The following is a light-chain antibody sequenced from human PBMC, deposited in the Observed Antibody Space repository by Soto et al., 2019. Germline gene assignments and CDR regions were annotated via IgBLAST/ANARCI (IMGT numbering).Light chain of an antibody. CDR1: QSVSGN. Sequence: EIVMTQSPATLSVSSGERATLYCRASQSVSGNLAWYQQKPGQAPRLLIFGASTRATGIPDRFRGSGSGTDFTLTITRLEPEDFAVFYCQHYDSLPITFGQGTKGDI. J-gene: IGKJ1*01. CDR2: GAS. V-gene: IGKV3D-15*01. CDR3: QHYDSLPIT.